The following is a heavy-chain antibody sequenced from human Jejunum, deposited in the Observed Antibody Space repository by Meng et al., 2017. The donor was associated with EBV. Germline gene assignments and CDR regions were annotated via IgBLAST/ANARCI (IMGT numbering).Heavy chain of an antibody. Sequence: VKGMQSGAEVKKPGASIKFSCTASGYMFISYARHWVRQAPGQRREWMGWINTGNGNTKYSQKFHGRLTISRDTSANTAYLELSSLTSEDTAIYYCATGDDYGNSNFDYWGQGTLVTVSS. CDR2: INTGNGNT. D-gene: IGHD2/OR15-2a*01. V-gene: IGHV1-3*04. CDR1: GYMFISYA. J-gene: IGHJ4*02. CDR3: ATGDDYGNSNFDY.